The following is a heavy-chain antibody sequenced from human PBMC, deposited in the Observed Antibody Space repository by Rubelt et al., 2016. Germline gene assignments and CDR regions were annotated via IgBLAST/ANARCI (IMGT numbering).Heavy chain of an antibody. CDR2: IRNIADGGTT. Sequence: DVQLVESGGGLVQPGRSLRLSCTASGFTFGDYAMAWFRQAPGKGLEWVGFIRNIADGGTTEYAASVKGRFTIARDDSKRLAFLQMNSLKTEDTALYYCTRDRPIDYWGQGTLVTVSS. V-gene: IGHV3-49*03. CDR1: GFTFGDYA. CDR3: TRDRPIDY. J-gene: IGHJ4*02.